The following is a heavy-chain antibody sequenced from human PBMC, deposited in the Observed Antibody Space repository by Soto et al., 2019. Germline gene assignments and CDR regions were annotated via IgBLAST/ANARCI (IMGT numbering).Heavy chain of an antibody. J-gene: IGHJ4*02. D-gene: IGHD2-2*02. CDR2: IYHSGST. Sequence: QVLLQESGPGLVQPSQTLSLTCSVSGASIISVGYYWTWIRQHPGEGLEWIGYIYHSGSTFYNPSLQSRLTISVDTSQNLFSLRLSSVTAADTAVYFCGSFSDRITPATIVDWGQGTLVTVSS. V-gene: IGHV4-31*03. CDR1: GASIISVGYY. CDR3: GSFSDRITPATIVD.